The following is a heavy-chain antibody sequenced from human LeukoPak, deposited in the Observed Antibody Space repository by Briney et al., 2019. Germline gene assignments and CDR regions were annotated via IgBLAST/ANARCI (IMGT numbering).Heavy chain of an antibody. Sequence: ASVKVSCKASGYTFTSYYMHCVRQAPGQGRGWMGIINPSGGSTSYAQKFQGRVTMTRDTSTSTVYMELSSLRSEDTAVYYCARGRYYGSGSYIHFDYWGQGTLVTVSS. D-gene: IGHD3-10*01. V-gene: IGHV1-46*01. J-gene: IGHJ4*02. CDR2: INPSGGST. CDR3: ARGRYYGSGSYIHFDY. CDR1: GYTFTSYY.